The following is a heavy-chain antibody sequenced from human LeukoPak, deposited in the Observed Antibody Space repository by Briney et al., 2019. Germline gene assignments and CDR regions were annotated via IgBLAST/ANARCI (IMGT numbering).Heavy chain of an antibody. CDR3: ARGDYNKARCFDP. V-gene: IGHV4-59*01. J-gene: IGHJ5*02. D-gene: IGHD4-11*01. CDR2: IYYSGST. Sequence: SETLSLTCTVSGDSISSYYWSWIRQPPGKGLEWIGNIYYSGSTNYNPSLKSRVTISIDTSKNQFSLTLSSVTAADTAMYYCARGDYNKARCFDPWGQGTLVTVSS. CDR1: GDSISSYY.